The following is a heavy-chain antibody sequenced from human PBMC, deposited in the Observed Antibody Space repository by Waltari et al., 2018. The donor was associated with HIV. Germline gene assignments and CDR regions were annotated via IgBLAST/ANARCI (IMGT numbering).Heavy chain of an antibody. V-gene: IGHV3-21*02. Sequence: EVQLVESGGGLVKPGETLRLPCAASGFSSSPYTVTWPRQAPGKGVEWVSASSGSSHFIYYADLVKGRFTIARDNAKNSLYLQMSSLRAEDTAVYYCARGLGSHFDYWGQGTLVTVSS. J-gene: IGHJ4*02. CDR3: ARGLGSHFDY. CDR1: GFSSSPYT. CDR2: SSGSSHFI. D-gene: IGHD1-26*01.